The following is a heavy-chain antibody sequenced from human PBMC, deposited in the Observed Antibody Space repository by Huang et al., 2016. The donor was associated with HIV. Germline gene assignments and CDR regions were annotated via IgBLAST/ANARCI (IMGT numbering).Heavy chain of an antibody. V-gene: IGHV3-48*01. D-gene: IGHD5-18*01. CDR2: ISSTGSAK. Sequence: EVHLVESGGGLVQPGGSLRLSCAASGFTFSSYSMTWVRQTPGKGLEWVSYISSTGSAKYYADSVQDRFTISRDNANNSWYLQMNSLRAEDAGVYFCAMGYGPFDFWGQGTLVTVSS. CDR3: AMGYGPFDF. J-gene: IGHJ4*02. CDR1: GFTFSSYS.